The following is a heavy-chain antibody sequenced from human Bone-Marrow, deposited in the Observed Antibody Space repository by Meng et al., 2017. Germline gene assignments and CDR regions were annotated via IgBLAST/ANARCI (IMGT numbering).Heavy chain of an antibody. CDR3: ARGYSSGWPYYYYGMDV. D-gene: IGHD6-19*01. J-gene: IGHJ6*02. CDR1: GYTFTSND. CDR2: MNLNSGNT. Sequence: ASVKVSCKAAGYTFTSNDINWVRQATGQGLEWRGWMNLNSGNTDFAKKFQGRVTTTRNTSISTAHMELSSLRSEDTAVYYCARGYSSGWPYYYYGMDVWGQGTTVTVSS. V-gene: IGHV1-8*03.